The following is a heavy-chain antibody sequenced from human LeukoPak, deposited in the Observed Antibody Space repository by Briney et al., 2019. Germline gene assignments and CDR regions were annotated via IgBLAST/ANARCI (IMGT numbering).Heavy chain of an antibody. V-gene: IGHV1-46*01. Sequence: ASVKVSCKASGYTFTSYYMHWVRQAPGQGLEWMGIINPSGGSTSYAQKFQGRVTMTRDTSTSTVYMELSSLRSEGTAVYYCARDGNYDFWSGYYHYYYGMDVWGQGTTVTVSS. J-gene: IGHJ6*02. CDR1: GYTFTSYY. CDR3: ARDGNYDFWSGYYHYYYGMDV. CDR2: INPSGGST. D-gene: IGHD3-3*01.